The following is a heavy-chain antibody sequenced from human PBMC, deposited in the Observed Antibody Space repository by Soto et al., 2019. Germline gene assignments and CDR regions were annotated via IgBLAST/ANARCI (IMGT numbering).Heavy chain of an antibody. D-gene: IGHD3-22*01. V-gene: IGHV3-7*01. Sequence: GGPNRLSYAVSGGNSGNYWSCWVRKAQRKGLEWVANIKQDGSEKYYVDSVKGRFTISRDNAKNSLNLQMNSLRAEDTAVYYFARVSDYNGSSGYFDNWGQGTLVTVSS. CDR1: GGNSGNYW. CDR2: IKQDGSEK. J-gene: IGHJ4*01. CDR3: ARVSDYNGSSGYFDN.